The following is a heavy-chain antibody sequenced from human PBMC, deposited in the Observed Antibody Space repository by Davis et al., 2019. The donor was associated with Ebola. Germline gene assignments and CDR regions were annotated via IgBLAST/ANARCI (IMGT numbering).Heavy chain of an antibody. D-gene: IGHD5-12*01. Sequence: GESLKISCAASGFTFSSYGMHWVRQAPGKGLEWVAFIRYDGSNKYYADSVKGRFTISRDNSKNTLYLQMNSLRAEDTAVYYCAKGGYSGYDSFDYWGQGTLVTVSS. J-gene: IGHJ4*02. CDR3: AKGGYSGYDSFDY. CDR2: IRYDGSNK. V-gene: IGHV3-30*02. CDR1: GFTFSSYG.